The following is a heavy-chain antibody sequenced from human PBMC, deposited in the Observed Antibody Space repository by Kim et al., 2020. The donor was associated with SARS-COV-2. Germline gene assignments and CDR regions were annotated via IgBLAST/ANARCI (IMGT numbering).Heavy chain of an antibody. CDR1: GFTVSSNY. CDR2: IYSGGST. J-gene: IGHJ6*03. CDR3: ARDSEPYCSSTSCYYYYYMDV. V-gene: IGHV3-66*01. Sequence: GGSLRLSCAASGFTVSSNYMSWVRQAPGKGLEWVSVIYSGGSTYYADSVKGRFTISRDNSKNTLYLQMNSLRAKDTAVYYCARDSEPYCSSTSCYYYYYMDVWGKGTTVTVSS. D-gene: IGHD2-2*01.